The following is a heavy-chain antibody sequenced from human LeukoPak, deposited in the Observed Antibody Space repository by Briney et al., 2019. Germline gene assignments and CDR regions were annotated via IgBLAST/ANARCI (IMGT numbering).Heavy chain of an antibody. D-gene: IGHD2-21*02. J-gene: IGHJ1*01. CDR1: GFTFSSYW. Sequence: PGGSLRLSCAASGFTFSSYWMSWVRLAPGKGLEWVANIKQDGSEKYYVDSVKGRFTISRDNAQNSMYLQMNSLRVEDTAVYYCTSWGDTTAEHFQRWGQGTLVTVSS. CDR3: TSWGDTTAEHFQR. CDR2: IKQDGSEK. V-gene: IGHV3-7*01.